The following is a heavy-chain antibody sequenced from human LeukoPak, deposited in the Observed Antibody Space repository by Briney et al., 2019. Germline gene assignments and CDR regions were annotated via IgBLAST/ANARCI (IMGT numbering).Heavy chain of an antibody. V-gene: IGHV1-69*04. J-gene: IGHJ4*02. Sequence: GASVKVSCKASGGTFSSYAISWVRQAPGQGLEWMGRIIPILGIANYAQKFQGRVTITADKSTSTAYMELSSLRSEDTAVYYCAREGDGYNSTVNDYWGQGTLVTVSS. CDR2: IIPILGIA. CDR1: GGTFSSYA. CDR3: AREGDGYNSTVNDY. D-gene: IGHD5-24*01.